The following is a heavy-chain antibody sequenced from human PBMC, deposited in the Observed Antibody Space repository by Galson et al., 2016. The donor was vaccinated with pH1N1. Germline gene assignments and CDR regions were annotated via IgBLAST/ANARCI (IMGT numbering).Heavy chain of an antibody. J-gene: IGHJ4*02. D-gene: IGHD3-16*01. V-gene: IGHV3-23*01. CDR3: TKGEDLMLVFPYDS. CDR2: ISGSGGNT. Sequence: SLRLSCAASGFTFSSYAMSWVRQAPGKGLEWVSGISGSGGNTYYADSVKGRFTSSRDNRKNTLSLQMNSLRGDDTAIYYCTKGEDLMLVFPYDSWGQGTLVTVSS. CDR1: GFTFSSYA.